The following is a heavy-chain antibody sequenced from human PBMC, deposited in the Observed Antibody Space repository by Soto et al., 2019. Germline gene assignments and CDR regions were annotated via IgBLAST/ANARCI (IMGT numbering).Heavy chain of an antibody. J-gene: IGHJ6*02. CDR1: GYTLTELS. V-gene: IGHV1-24*01. D-gene: IGHD6-19*01. CDR3: ATAAGIAVAGPDYYYYGMDV. CDR2: FDPEDGET. Sequence: GASVKVSCKVSGYTLTELSMHWVRQAPGKGLEWMGGFDPEDGETIYAQKFQGRVTMTEDTSTVTAYMELSSLRSEDTAVYYCATAAGIAVAGPDYYYYGMDVWGQGTTVTVSS.